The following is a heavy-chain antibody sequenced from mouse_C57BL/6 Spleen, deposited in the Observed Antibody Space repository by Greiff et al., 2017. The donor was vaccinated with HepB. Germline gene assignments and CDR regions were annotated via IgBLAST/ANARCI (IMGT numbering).Heavy chain of an antibody. V-gene: IGHV5-4*03. J-gene: IGHJ3*01. Sequence: EVKLMESGGGLVKPGGSLKLSCAASGFTFSSYAMSWVRQTPEKRLEWVATISDGGSYTYYPDNVKGRFTISRDNAKNNLYLQMSHLKSEDTAMYYCARVEHGGFAYWGQGTLVTVSA. CDR3: ARVEHGGFAY. CDR2: ISDGGSYT. CDR1: GFTFSSYA.